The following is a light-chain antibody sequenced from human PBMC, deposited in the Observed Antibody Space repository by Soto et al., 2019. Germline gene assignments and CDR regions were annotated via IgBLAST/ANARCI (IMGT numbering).Light chain of an antibody. V-gene: IGLV2-14*01. Sequence: QSALTQPASVSGSPGQSITIAWTGTSSDIGGYNFVSWYQQHPGKAPKLLIYDVGNRPSGVSNRFSGSKSGNTASLTISGLQAEDEAHYYCNSYRTVSTYVFGTGTKVTVL. CDR2: DVG. J-gene: IGLJ1*01. CDR1: SSDIGGYNF. CDR3: NSYRTVSTYV.